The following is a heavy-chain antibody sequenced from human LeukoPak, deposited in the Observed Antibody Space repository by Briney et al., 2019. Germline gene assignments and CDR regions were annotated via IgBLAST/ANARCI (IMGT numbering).Heavy chain of an antibody. J-gene: IGHJ4*02. CDR1: GFTFSSYE. Sequence: PRGSLRLSCAASGFTFSSYEMNWVRQAPGKGLEWVSYISSSGSTIYYADSVKGRFTISRDNAKNSLYLQMNSLRAEDTAVYYCARDVLSYFDYWGQGTLVTVSS. D-gene: IGHD3-16*01. V-gene: IGHV3-48*03. CDR3: ARDVLSYFDY. CDR2: ISSSGSTI.